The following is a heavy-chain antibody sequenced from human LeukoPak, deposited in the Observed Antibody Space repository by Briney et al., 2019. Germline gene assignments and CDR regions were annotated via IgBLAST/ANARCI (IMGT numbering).Heavy chain of an antibody. J-gene: IGHJ4*02. V-gene: IGHV1-2*02. CDR3: ANTFCGGDCYSASDS. CDR1: GYTFTGYY. D-gene: IGHD2-21*02. Sequence: ASVKVSCKASGYTFTGYYMHWVRQAPGQGLEWMGWINPNSGGTNYAQKFQGRVTMTRDTSISTAYMELSRLGSGDTAVYYCANTFCGGDCYSASDSWGQGTLVTVSA. CDR2: INPNSGGT.